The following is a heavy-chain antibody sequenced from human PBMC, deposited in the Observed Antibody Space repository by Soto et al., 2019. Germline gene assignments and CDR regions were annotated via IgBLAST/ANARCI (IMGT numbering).Heavy chain of an antibody. D-gene: IGHD1-26*01. CDR3: AKNQGVELVPLSTVDWFDP. J-gene: IGHJ5*02. CDR2: ISGSGFKK. V-gene: IGHV3-23*01. CDR1: GFIFENFG. Sequence: GGSLRLSCAASGFIFENFGMSWVRQAPGKGLEWISSISGSGFKKYYADSVKGRFTISRDNSKSTVYLELNNLSAEDTAVYHCAKNQGVELVPLSTVDWFDPWGQGSVVTVSS.